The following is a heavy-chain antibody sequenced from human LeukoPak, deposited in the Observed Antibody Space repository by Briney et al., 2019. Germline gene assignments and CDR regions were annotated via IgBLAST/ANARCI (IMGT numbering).Heavy chain of an antibody. J-gene: IGHJ3*02. CDR2: IKQDGSEK. Sequence: GGSLRLSCAASGFTFSSYWMSWVRQAPGKGLEWVANIKQDGSEKYYVDSVKGRFTISRDNAKNSLYLQMNSLRAEDTAVYYCARDTSSSTRGGAFDIWGQGTMVTVSS. CDR3: ARDTSSSTRGGAFDI. D-gene: IGHD6-6*01. CDR1: GFTFSSYW. V-gene: IGHV3-7*01.